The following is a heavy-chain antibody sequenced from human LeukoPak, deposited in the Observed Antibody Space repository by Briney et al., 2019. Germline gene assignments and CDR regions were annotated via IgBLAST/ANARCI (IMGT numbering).Heavy chain of an antibody. D-gene: IGHD3-10*01. Sequence: GGSLRLSCVASGYTFSNYAMHWVRQAPGKGLEWVSVIYSGGSTYYADSVKGRFTISRDNSKNTLYLQMNSLRAEDTAVYYCARESTADGSYFNWGQGTLVTVSS. V-gene: IGHV3-66*01. J-gene: IGHJ4*02. CDR3: ARESTADGSYFN. CDR1: GYTFSNYA. CDR2: IYSGGST.